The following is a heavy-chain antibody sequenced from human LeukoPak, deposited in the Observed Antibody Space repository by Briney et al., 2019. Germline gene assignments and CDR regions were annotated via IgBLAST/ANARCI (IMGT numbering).Heavy chain of an antibody. CDR2: INHSGST. CDR1: GGSFSGYY. J-gene: IGHJ4*02. Sequence: SETLSLTCAVYGGSFSGYYWSWIRQPPGKGLEWIGEINHSGSTNYNPSLKSRVTISVDTSKNQFSLKLSSVTAADTAVYYCARQDFGELSVIDYWGQGTLVTVSS. D-gene: IGHD3-10*01. V-gene: IGHV4-34*01. CDR3: ARQDFGELSVIDY.